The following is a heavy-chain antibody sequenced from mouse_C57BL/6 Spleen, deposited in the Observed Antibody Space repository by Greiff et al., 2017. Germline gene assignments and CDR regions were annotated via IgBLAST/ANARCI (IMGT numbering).Heavy chain of an antibody. CDR2: IHPNSGST. J-gene: IGHJ3*01. Sequence: QVQLQQPGAELVKPGASVKLSCKASGYTFTSYWMHWVKQRPGQGLEWLGMIHPNSGSTNYNEKFKSKATLTVDKSSSTAYMQLRSLTSEDSAVYYCARHYGSSYLFAYWGQGTLVTVSA. CDR3: ARHYGSSYLFAY. D-gene: IGHD1-1*01. CDR1: GYTFTSYW. V-gene: IGHV1-64*01.